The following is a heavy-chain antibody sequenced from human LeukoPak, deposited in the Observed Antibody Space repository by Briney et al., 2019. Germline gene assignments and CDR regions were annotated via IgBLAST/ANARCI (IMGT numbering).Heavy chain of an antibody. Sequence: PSETLSLTCTVSGGSVSSGSYYWSWIRQPPGKGLEWIGYSYYSGSTNYNPSLKSRVTISVDTYKNQFSLKLSSVTAADPAVYYCAREDGTRFDYWGQGTLVTVSS. J-gene: IGHJ4*02. CDR3: AREDGTRFDY. V-gene: IGHV4-61*01. CDR2: SYYSGST. CDR1: GGSVSSGSYY. D-gene: IGHD2-2*01.